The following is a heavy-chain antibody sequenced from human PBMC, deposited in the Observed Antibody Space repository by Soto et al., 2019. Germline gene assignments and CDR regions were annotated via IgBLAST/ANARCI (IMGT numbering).Heavy chain of an antibody. Sequence: QVKLVQSGTEVKKPGASMKVSCKASGYSFGTSGINWVRQAPGQGLEWMGWISAYNGNTNYEQKLQDRVTMTTDTSTNTAYLELRSLRSDDTAVYYCARAGQYYDSSGYANWGQGTLVTVSS. J-gene: IGHJ4*02. D-gene: IGHD3-22*01. CDR3: ARAGQYYDSSGYAN. V-gene: IGHV1-18*01. CDR1: GYSFGTSG. CDR2: ISAYNGNT.